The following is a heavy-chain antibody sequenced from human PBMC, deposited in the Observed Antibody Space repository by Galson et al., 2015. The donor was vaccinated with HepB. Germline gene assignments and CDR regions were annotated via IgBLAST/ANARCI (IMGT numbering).Heavy chain of an antibody. J-gene: IGHJ6*03. CDR2: IWYDGSNK. CDR3: ARGGGAESSSWYVLLGYYYYMDV. Sequence: SLRLSCAASGFTFSSYGMHWVRQAPGKGLEWVAVIWYDGSNKYYADSVKGRFTISRDNSKNTLYLQMNSLRAEDTAVYYCARGGGAESSSWYVLLGYYYYMDVWGKGTTVTVSS. D-gene: IGHD6-13*01. V-gene: IGHV3-33*01. CDR1: GFTFSSYG.